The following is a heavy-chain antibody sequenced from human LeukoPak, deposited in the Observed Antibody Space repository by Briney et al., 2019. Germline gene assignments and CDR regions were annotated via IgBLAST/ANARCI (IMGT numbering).Heavy chain of an antibody. CDR3: ARGDTIFGVVSRSDYMDV. CDR1: GGTFSSYA. CDR2: IIPILGIA. V-gene: IGHV1-69*04. Sequence: SVKVSCKASGGTFSSYAISWVRQAPGQGLEWMGRIIPILGIANYAQKFQGRVTITADKSTSTAYMELSSLRSEDTAVYYCARGDTIFGVVSRSDYMDVWGKGTTVTVSS. D-gene: IGHD3-3*01. J-gene: IGHJ6*03.